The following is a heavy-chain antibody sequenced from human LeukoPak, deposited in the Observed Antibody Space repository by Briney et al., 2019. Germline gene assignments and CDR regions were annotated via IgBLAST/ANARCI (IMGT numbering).Heavy chain of an antibody. J-gene: IGHJ4*02. CDR1: GFTFSSYG. V-gene: IGHV3-15*01. D-gene: IGHD2-2*01. CDR2: IKSKTDGGTT. Sequence: KTGGSLRLSCAASGFTFSSYGMSWVRQAPGKGLEWVGRIKSKTDGGTTDYAAPVKGRFTISRDDSKNMLYLRMNSLKTEDTAVYYCTTGPRGYDLGYWGQGTLVTVSS. CDR3: TTGPRGYDLGY.